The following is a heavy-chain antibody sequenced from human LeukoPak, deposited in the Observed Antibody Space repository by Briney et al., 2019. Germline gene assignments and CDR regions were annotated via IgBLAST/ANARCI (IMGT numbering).Heavy chain of an antibody. CDR2: ISGDGTNT. V-gene: IGHV3-23*01. J-gene: IGHJ4*02. CDR1: GFIFSNYA. D-gene: IGHD3-10*01. CDR3: AKHLWRDLLWFGEGYYFGY. Sequence: PGGSLRLSCAASGFIFSNYAMSWVRQAPGKGLECVSAISGDGTNTYYADSVKGRFTISRDNSKNTLYLQMTSLRGEDTAVYYCAKHLWRDLLWFGEGYYFGYWGQGTLVTVSS.